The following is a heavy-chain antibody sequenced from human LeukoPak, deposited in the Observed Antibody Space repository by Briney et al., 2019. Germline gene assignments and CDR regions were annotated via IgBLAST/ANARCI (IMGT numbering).Heavy chain of an antibody. V-gene: IGHV3-48*04. CDR1: GFTFSSYS. CDR2: ISSSSSTI. CDR3: ARDHWQWLVDY. J-gene: IGHJ4*02. D-gene: IGHD6-19*01. Sequence: GGSLRLSCAASGFTFSSYSMNWVRQAPGKGLEWVSYISSSSSTIYYADSVKGRFTISRDNAKNSLYLQMNSLRAEDTAVYYCARDHWQWLVDYWGQGTLVTVSS.